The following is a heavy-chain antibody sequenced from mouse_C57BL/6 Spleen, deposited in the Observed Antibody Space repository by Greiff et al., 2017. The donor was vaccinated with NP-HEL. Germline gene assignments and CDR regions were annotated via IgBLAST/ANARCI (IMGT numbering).Heavy chain of an antibody. CDR2: IYPSDSET. J-gene: IGHJ2*01. D-gene: IGHD6-1*01. CDR1: GYTFTSYW. V-gene: IGHV1-61*01. Sequence: QVQLKQSGAELVRPGSSVKLSCKASGYTFTSYWMDWVKQRPGQGLEWIGNIYPSDSETHYNQKFKDKATLTVDKSSSTAYMQLSSLTSEDSAVYYCARGKCHYGGGLGYWGQGTTLTVSS. CDR3: ARGKCHYGGGLGY.